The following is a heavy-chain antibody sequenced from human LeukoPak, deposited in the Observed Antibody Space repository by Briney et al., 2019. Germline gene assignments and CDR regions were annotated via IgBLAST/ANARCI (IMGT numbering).Heavy chain of an antibody. CDR3: ARYRETTANDY. D-gene: IGHD1/OR15-1a*01. CDR1: GFTFSDYY. V-gene: IGHV3-11*03. Sequence: RGSLRLSCAASGFTFSDYYMSWIRQAPGKGLEWVSYISSSTYTNYADSVKGRFTTSRDNAKNSLYLQMNSLRAEDTAVYYCARYRETTANDYWGQGTLVAVSS. CDR2: ISSSTYT. J-gene: IGHJ4*02.